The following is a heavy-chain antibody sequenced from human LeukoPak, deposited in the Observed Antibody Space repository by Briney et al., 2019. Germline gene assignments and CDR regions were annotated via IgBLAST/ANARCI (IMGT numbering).Heavy chain of an antibody. D-gene: IGHD2-2*02. CDR1: GYTFTSYV. V-gene: IGHV1-8*01. J-gene: IGHJ4*02. CDR2: MNPNSGNT. CDR3: ARGIGYCSSTSCYTDY. Sequence: ASVKVSFKASGYTFTSYVINWVRQATGQGLEWMGWMNPNSGNTGYAQKFQGRVTMTRNTSISTAYMELSSLRSEDTAVYYCARGIGYCSSTSCYTDYWRQGTLVTVSS.